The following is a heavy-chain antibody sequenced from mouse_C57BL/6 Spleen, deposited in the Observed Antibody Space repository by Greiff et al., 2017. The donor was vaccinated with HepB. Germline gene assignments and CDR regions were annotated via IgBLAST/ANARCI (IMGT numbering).Heavy chain of an antibody. CDR1: GYTFTSYW. D-gene: IGHD1-1*01. CDR3: ARWDGSSYWDFDV. Sequence: VQLQQPGAELVKPGASVKLSCKASGYTFTSYWMQWVKQRPGQGLEWIGEIDPSDSYTNYNQKFKGKATLTVDTSSSTAYMQLSSLTSEDSAVYYCARWDGSSYWDFDVWGTGTTVTVSS. CDR2: IDPSDSYT. J-gene: IGHJ1*03. V-gene: IGHV1-50*01.